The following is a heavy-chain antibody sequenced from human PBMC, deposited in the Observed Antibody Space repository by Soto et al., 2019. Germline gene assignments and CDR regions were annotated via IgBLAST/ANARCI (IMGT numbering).Heavy chain of an antibody. CDR1: GFTLSMYW. J-gene: IGHJ4*02. D-gene: IGHD6-19*01. V-gene: IGHV3-74*01. Sequence: EVQLEESGGGLVQPGGSLRLSCAASGFTLSMYWMHWVRQVPGKGLLWVSRVSGDGSDKNYADSVKGRFTISRDNAKNTLYLELNSLGAEDSAVYYCGRALGYASGAAYWGRGTVVTVSS. CDR2: VSGDGSDK. CDR3: GRALGYASGAAY.